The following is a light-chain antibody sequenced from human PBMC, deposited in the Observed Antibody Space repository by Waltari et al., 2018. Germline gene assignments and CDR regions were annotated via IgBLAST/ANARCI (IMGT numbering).Light chain of an antibody. J-gene: IGKJ1*01. V-gene: IGKV3-20*01. CDR2: DAS. CDR3: QKYGSLPAT. Sequence: EIMLTQSPGTLSLSPGERATLSCRASQSISRYLAWYQHKPGQAPRLLIYDASSRATGIPDRFSGSWSGTDFSLTINRLEPEDFAVDDCQKYGSLPATFGQGTKVEVK. CDR1: QSISRY.